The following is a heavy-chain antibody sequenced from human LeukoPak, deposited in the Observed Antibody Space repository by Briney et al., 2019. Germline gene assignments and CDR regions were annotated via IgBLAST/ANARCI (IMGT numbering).Heavy chain of an antibody. CDR3: ASGGGYLFDY. Sequence: SETLSLTCTVSGGSISSYYWSWIRQPPGKGLEWIGYIYYSGSTNYNPSLKSRVTISVDTSKNQFSLKLSSVTAADTAVYYCASGGGYLFDYWGQGTLVTVSS. CDR2: IYYSGST. V-gene: IGHV4-59*01. D-gene: IGHD3-16*02. CDR1: GGSISSYY. J-gene: IGHJ4*02.